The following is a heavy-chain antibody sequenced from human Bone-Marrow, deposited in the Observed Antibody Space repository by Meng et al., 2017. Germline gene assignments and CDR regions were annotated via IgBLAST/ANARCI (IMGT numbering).Heavy chain of an antibody. CDR2: INHSGST. V-gene: IGHV4-34*01. CDR3: ARGPTTMAHDFDY. J-gene: IGHJ4*02. Sequence: QVRLQQSGPGLLKPSETLSLTCVVSGGSFSDYYWSWIRQPPGKGLEWIGEINHSGSTNYNPSLEGRATISVDTSQNNLSLRLSSVTAADSAVYYCARGPTTMAHDFDYWGQGTLVTVSS. CDR1: GGSFSDYY. D-gene: IGHD4-11*01.